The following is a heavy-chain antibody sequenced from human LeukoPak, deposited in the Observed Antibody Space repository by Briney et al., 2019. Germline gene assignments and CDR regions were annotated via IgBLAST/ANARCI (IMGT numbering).Heavy chain of an antibody. CDR2: ISSSSSYI. D-gene: IGHD2-2*01. V-gene: IGHV3-21*01. CDR1: GFTFSSYS. Sequence: PGGSLRLSCAASGFTFSSYSMNWVRQAPGRGLEWVSSISSSSSYIYYADSVKGRFTISRDNAKNSLYLQMNSLRAEDTAVYYCAGRCSSTSCYDIEFDYWGQGTLFTVSS. J-gene: IGHJ4*02. CDR3: AGRCSSTSCYDIEFDY.